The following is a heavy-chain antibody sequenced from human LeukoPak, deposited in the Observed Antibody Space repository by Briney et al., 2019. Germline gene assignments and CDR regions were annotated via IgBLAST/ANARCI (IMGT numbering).Heavy chain of an antibody. J-gene: IGHJ3*02. D-gene: IGHD2-2*01. CDR1: GFTVSSNF. CDR2: TYTGGRT. Sequence: PGGSLRLSCAASGFTVSSNFMSWVRQAPGKGLEWVSITYTGGRTYYAASVKGRLTITRDTSKNTLYLQMSSLTAEDTAICRCARVGPSSTSCSVPLCGGFEMWGQGTMVTVSS. CDR3: ARVGPSSTSCSVPLCGGFEM. V-gene: IGHV3-53*01.